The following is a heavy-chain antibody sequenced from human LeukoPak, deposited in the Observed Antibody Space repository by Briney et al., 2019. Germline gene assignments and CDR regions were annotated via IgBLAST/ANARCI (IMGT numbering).Heavy chain of an antibody. Sequence: GSSVKVSCKASGGTFSSYAISWVRQTPGQGLEWMGRIIPIFGTAYYAQKFQGRVTITTDESTSTAYMELSSLRSEDTAVYYCARDVLYSSGWYNYFDYWGQGTLVTVSS. CDR2: IIPIFGTA. D-gene: IGHD6-19*01. V-gene: IGHV1-69*05. CDR3: ARDVLYSSGWYNYFDY. J-gene: IGHJ4*02. CDR1: GGTFSSYA.